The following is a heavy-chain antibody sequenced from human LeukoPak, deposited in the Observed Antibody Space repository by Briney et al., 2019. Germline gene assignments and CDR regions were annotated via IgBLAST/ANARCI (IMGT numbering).Heavy chain of an antibody. D-gene: IGHD3-3*01. Sequence: PGGFLRLSCTASGFNFGDYSLSWFRQAPGVGLEWVAFIRREGYGGTTEYAASVKGRFTISRDDSKSIAYLQMNSLKTEDTGVYYCTRDHDFWRGPLDVWGKGTTVTVSS. J-gene: IGHJ6*04. CDR1: GFNFGDYS. CDR2: IRREGYGGTT. V-gene: IGHV3-49*03. CDR3: TRDHDFWRGPLDV.